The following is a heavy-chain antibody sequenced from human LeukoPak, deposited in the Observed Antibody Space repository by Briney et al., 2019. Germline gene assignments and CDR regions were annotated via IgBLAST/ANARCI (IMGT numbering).Heavy chain of an antibody. CDR2: INPSGGST. J-gene: IGHJ6*02. CDR3: AREWLGYYCYYGMDV. V-gene: IGHV1-46*01. Sequence: ASVKVSCKASGYTFTSYYMHWVRQAPGQGLEWMGIINPSGGSTSYAQKFQGRVTMTRDTSTSTVYMELSSLRSEDTAVYYCAREWLGYYCYYGMDVWGQGTTVTVSS. CDR1: GYTFTSYY. D-gene: IGHD6-19*01.